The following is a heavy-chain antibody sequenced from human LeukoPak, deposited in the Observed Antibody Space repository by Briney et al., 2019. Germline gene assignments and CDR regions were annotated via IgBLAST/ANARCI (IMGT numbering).Heavy chain of an antibody. V-gene: IGHV4-39*02. CDR3: ARERMAGDYYVPFDP. Sequence: SETLSLTCTVSGGSISSSSYYWGWIRQPPGKGLEWIGSIYYSGSTYYNPSLKSRVTISVDTSKNQFSLKLSSVTAADTAVYYCARERMAGDYYVPFDPWGQGTLVTVSP. CDR2: IYYSGST. D-gene: IGHD4-17*01. CDR1: GGSISSSSYY. J-gene: IGHJ5*02.